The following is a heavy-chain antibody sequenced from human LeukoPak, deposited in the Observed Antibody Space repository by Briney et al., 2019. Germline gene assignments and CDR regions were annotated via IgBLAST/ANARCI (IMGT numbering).Heavy chain of an antibody. CDR2: ISYDGSNK. CDR1: GFTFSSYA. D-gene: IGHD3-10*01. V-gene: IGHV3-30-3*01. J-gene: IGHJ4*02. Sequence: GRSLRLSCAASGFTFSSYAMHWVRQAPGKGLESVAVISYDGSNKYYADSVKGRFTISRDNSKNTLYLQMNSLRAEDTAVYYCASDYGSGSYYNVPDYWGQGTLVTVSS. CDR3: ASDYGSGSYYNVPDY.